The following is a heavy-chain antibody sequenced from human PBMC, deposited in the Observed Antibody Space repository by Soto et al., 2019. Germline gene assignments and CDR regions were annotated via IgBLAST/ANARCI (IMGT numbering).Heavy chain of an antibody. CDR1: GGTFSRYA. CDR3: ARAGLYFHNWFDP. V-gene: IGHV1-69*01. J-gene: IGHJ5*02. D-gene: IGHD3-9*01. Sequence: QVQLVQSGAEVKKPGSSVKVSCKASGGTFSRYAISWVRQAPGQGLEWMGGIIPIFGTANYAQKLQGRVTTTAEESTCTAYIELSSLRSEDTAVYYCARAGLYFHNWFDPWGQGTLVTVSS. CDR2: IIPIFGTA.